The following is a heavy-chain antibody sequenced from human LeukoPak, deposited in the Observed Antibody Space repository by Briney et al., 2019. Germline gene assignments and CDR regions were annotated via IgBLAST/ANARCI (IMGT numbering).Heavy chain of an antibody. CDR3: ANEIRPNDY. V-gene: IGHV3-23*01. Sequence: GGSLRLSCAVSGLTFSGRAMTWVRQAPGQGLQWVSSIDISGDNPAYADAVKGRFTISRDNSRSTLYLQMNDLRVEDSAIYYCANEIRPNDYWGQGTLVTVSS. CDR2: IDISGDNP. CDR1: GLTFSGRA. J-gene: IGHJ4*02.